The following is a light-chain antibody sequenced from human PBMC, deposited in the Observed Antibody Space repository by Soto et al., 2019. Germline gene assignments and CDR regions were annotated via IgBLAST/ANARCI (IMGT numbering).Light chain of an antibody. CDR2: DAS. V-gene: IGKV3-20*01. J-gene: IGKJ1*01. Sequence: EIVLTQSPGTLSLSPGERATLSCRASQSVSSSYLAWYQQKPGQAPRLLIYDASRRATGIPDRFSGSGSGTDFTLTISRLEPEDFAVYYCQQYGTSHRTFGQGTKVEIK. CDR1: QSVSSSY. CDR3: QQYGTSHRT.